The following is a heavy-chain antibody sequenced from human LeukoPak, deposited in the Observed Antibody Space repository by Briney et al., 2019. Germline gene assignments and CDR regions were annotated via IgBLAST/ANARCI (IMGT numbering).Heavy chain of an antibody. Sequence: GGSLRLSCAASGFTFSSYAMSWVRQAPGKGLEWVSAISGSGGSTYYADSVEGRFTISRDNSKNTLYLQMNSLRAEDTAVYYCAKDFTSGYCSGGSCYTFDYWGQGTLVTVSS. V-gene: IGHV3-23*01. D-gene: IGHD2-15*01. CDR2: ISGSGGST. CDR1: GFTFSSYA. J-gene: IGHJ4*02. CDR3: AKDFTSGYCSGGSCYTFDY.